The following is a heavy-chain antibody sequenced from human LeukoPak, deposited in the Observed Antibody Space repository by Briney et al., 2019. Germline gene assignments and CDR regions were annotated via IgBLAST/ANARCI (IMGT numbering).Heavy chain of an antibody. Sequence: SETLSLTCAVYGGSFSGYYWSWIRQPPGKGLEWIGEINHSGNTNYNPSLKSRVTISVDTSKNQFSLKLSSVTAADTAVYYCASYKSAGYSSSWYEHYFDYWGQGTLVTVSS. D-gene: IGHD6-13*01. CDR3: ASYKSAGYSSSWYEHYFDY. CDR1: GGSFSGYY. CDR2: INHSGNT. J-gene: IGHJ4*02. V-gene: IGHV4-34*01.